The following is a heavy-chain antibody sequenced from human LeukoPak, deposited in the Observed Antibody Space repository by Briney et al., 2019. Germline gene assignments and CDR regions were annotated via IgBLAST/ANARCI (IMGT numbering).Heavy chain of an antibody. V-gene: IGHV3-11*06. CDR3: ARVSYGGSGYFDY. J-gene: IGHJ4*02. D-gene: IGHD4-23*01. CDR2: ISSSRSFT. Sequence: GGSLRLSCAASGFSFSDHYMSWIRQAPGKGLEWVSYISSSRSFTNYADSVKGRFTISRDNAKNSLYLQMNSLRAEDTAVYYCARVSYGGSGYFDYWGQGTLVTVSS. CDR1: GFSFSDHY.